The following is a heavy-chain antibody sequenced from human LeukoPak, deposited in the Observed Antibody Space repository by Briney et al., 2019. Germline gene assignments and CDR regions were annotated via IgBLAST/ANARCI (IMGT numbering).Heavy chain of an antibody. Sequence: GGSLRLSCAASGFTFSDYYMSWIRQAPGKGLEWVSAISGSGGSTYYADSVKGRFTIPRDNSKNTLYLQMNSLRAEDTAVYYCAKDLRIVGATHDAFDIWGQGTMVTVSS. J-gene: IGHJ3*02. CDR2: ISGSGGST. CDR3: AKDLRIVGATHDAFDI. V-gene: IGHV3-23*01. CDR1: GFTFSDYY. D-gene: IGHD1-26*01.